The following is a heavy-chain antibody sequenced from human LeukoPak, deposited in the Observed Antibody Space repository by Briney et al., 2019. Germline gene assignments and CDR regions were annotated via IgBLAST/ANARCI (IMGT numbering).Heavy chain of an antibody. Sequence: GGSLRLSCAGSGFSFGDYAFHWVRQSPGMALEWVSGILRDGRSKGYADSVRGRFTISRDNAKNSLYLQMNSLRTEDTALYYCAKDRHGDLDSWGQGTLVTVSS. CDR1: GFSFGDYA. V-gene: IGHV3-9*01. D-gene: IGHD4-17*01. J-gene: IGHJ4*02. CDR2: ILRDGRSK. CDR3: AKDRHGDLDS.